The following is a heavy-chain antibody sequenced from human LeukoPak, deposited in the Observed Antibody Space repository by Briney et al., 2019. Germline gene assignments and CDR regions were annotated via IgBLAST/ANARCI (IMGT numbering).Heavy chain of an antibody. J-gene: IGHJ6*02. D-gene: IGHD3-10*01. CDR3: ATHVRGVIPQGMDV. CDR1: VYTFTGYY. Sequence: ASVNVSCKASVYTFTGYYMHWVRQAPGQGLEWMGLINPNSGDTNYAQKFQGRVTMTRVTSISTAYMELSRLRSDDTALYYCATHVRGVIPQGMDVWGQGTMVTVSS. V-gene: IGHV1-2*02. CDR2: INPNSGDT.